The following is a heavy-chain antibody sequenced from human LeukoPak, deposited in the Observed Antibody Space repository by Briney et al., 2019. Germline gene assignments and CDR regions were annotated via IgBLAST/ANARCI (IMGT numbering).Heavy chain of an antibody. CDR2: IWYDGSNK. D-gene: IGHD1-26*01. Sequence: PGGSLRLSCAASGFTFSDYYMSWIRQAPGKGLEWVAVIWYDGSNKYYADSVKGRFTISRDNSKNTLYLQMNSLRAEDTAVYYCARGYSGSYSGFDYWGQGTLVTVSS. CDR3: ARGYSGSYSGFDY. J-gene: IGHJ4*02. CDR1: GFTFSDYY. V-gene: IGHV3-33*08.